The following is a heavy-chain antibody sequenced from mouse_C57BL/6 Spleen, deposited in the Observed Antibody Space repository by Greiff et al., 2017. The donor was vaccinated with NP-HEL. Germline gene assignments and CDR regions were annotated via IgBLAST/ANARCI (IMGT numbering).Heavy chain of an antibody. D-gene: IGHD1-1*01. Sequence: VKLMESGPGLVQPSQSLSITCTVSGFSLTSYGVHWVRQSPGKGLEWLGVIWSGGSTDYNAAFISRLSISKDNSKSQVFFKMNSLQADDTAIYYCASLSYYFDYWGQGTTLTVSS. V-gene: IGHV2-2*01. CDR1: GFSLTSYG. J-gene: IGHJ2*01. CDR3: ASLSYYFDY. CDR2: IWSGGST.